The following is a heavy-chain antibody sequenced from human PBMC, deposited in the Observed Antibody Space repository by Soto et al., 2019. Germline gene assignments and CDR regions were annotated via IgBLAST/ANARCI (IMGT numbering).Heavy chain of an antibody. J-gene: IGHJ6*02. CDR2: IYYSGTT. Sequence: QVQLQESGPGLVKPSQTLSLTCSVSGASISSGGYYWNWIRQHPGKGLEWIGYIYYSGTTYYNPSIQSRVTLSVDTSKTQFSLKLSSVTAADTAVYYCAASCVGCGGFNYYGMDVWGQGTTVTVSS. CDR3: AASCVGCGGFNYYGMDV. V-gene: IGHV4-31*03. CDR1: GASISSGGYY. D-gene: IGHD2-21*01.